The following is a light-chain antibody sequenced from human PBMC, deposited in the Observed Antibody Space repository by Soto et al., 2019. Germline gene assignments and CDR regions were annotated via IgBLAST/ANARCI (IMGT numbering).Light chain of an antibody. CDR3: SSYTTSSTYV. Sequence: QSALTQPASVSGSPGQSITVSCTGTSSGVGTYNYVSWYQLHPGKAPKLMVYEVSNRPSGVSNRFSGSKSGNTASLTISGLQAEDEADYHCSSYTTSSTYVFGTGTKLTVL. CDR1: SSGVGTYNY. J-gene: IGLJ1*01. CDR2: EVS. V-gene: IGLV2-14*01.